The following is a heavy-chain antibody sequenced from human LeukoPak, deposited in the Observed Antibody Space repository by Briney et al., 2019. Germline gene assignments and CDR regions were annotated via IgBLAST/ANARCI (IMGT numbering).Heavy chain of an antibody. D-gene: IGHD6-19*01. V-gene: IGHV3-33*01. Sequence: PGGSLRLSCAASGFSFSSYGMHCVRQAPGKGLEWVAVIWYDGSNKYYADSVKGRFTISRDNSKNTLYLQMNSLRAEDTAVYYCALGYSSGWYYVNWGQGTLVTVSS. CDR1: GFSFSSYG. J-gene: IGHJ4*02. CDR2: IWYDGSNK. CDR3: ALGYSSGWYYVN.